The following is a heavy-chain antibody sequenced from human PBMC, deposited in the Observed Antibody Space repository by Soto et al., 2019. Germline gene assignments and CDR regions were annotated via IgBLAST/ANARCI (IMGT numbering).Heavy chain of an antibody. V-gene: IGHV3-33*01. J-gene: IGHJ6*02. CDR3: ARAGSMDSYYGMDV. Sequence: QVQLVESGGGVVQPGRSLRLSCAASGFTFSSYGMHWVRQAPGKGLEWVAVIWYDGSNKYYADSVKGRFTISRDNSKNTLYLETNSLRAEDTSVDYCARAGSMDSYYGMDVWCQWTTVTVSS. D-gene: IGHD3-10*01. CDR2: IWYDGSNK. CDR1: GFTFSSYG.